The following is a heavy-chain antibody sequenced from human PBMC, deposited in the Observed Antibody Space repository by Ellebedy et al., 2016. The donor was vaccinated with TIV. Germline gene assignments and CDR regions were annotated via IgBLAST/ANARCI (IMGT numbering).Heavy chain of an antibody. CDR2: LNSDGSST. V-gene: IGHV3-74*01. CDR3: ARPYCSSTSCYPNWFDP. Sequence: GESLKISXAASGFTFSSHWMHWVRQSPGKGLVWVSGLNSDGSSTRYADSVKGRFTISRDNAKNTLHLQMNNLRAEDTAVYYCARPYCSSTSCYPNWFDPWGQGTLVTVSS. D-gene: IGHD2-2*01. J-gene: IGHJ5*02. CDR1: GFTFSSHW.